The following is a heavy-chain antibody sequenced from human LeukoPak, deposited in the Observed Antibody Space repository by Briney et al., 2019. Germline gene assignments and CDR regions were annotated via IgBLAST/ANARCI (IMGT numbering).Heavy chain of an antibody. J-gene: IGHJ5*02. CDR1: GGSISSSNW. Sequence: SETLSLTCAVSGGSISSSNWWNWVRQTPGKGLEWIGEINHSGSTNYNPSLKSRVTISVDTSKNQFPLKLSSVTAADTAVYHCARRLDSSGYDKYNWFDPWGQGTLVTVSS. CDR3: ARRLDSSGYDKYNWFDP. CDR2: INHSGST. V-gene: IGHV4-4*02. D-gene: IGHD3-22*01.